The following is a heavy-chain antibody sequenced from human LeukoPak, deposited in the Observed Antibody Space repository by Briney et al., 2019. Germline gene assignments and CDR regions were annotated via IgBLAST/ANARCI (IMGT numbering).Heavy chain of an antibody. CDR2: IKQDGSEK. CDR1: GFTFSSYW. CDR3: AKRKYSSGWSVLDY. Sequence: GGSLRLSCAASGFTFSSYWMSWVRQAPGKGLEWVANIKQDGSEKYYVDSVKGRFTISRDNAKNSLYLQMNSLRAEDTAVYYCAKRKYSSGWSVLDYWGQGTLVTVSS. V-gene: IGHV3-7*01. D-gene: IGHD6-19*01. J-gene: IGHJ4*02.